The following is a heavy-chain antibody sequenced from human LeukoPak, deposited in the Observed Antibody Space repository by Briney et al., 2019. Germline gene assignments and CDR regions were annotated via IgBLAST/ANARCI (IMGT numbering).Heavy chain of an antibody. CDR2: ISSDGSNK. D-gene: IGHD1-7*01. CDR1: GLTCSGYP. Sequence: GGSLRLYCAASGLTCSGYPMHWVRQAPGKGLEWVAVISSDGSNKYYADSVRGRFTLSRDNSKNTLYLQMNSLRGEDTAVYYCASLITGTDHFDYWGQGTLVTVSS. V-gene: IGHV3-30-3*01. CDR3: ASLITGTDHFDY. J-gene: IGHJ4*02.